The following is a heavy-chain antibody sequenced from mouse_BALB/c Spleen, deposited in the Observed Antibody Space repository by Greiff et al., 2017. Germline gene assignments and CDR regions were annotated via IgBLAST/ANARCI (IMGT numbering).Heavy chain of an antibody. Sequence: VKLVESGPGLVQPSQSLSITCTVSGFSLTSYGVHWVRQSPGKGLEWLGVIWSGGSTDYNAAFISRLSISKDNSKSQVFFKMNSLQADDTAIYYCASKPGYGSSYNYAMDYWGQGTSVTVSS. CDR3: ASKPGYGSSYNYAMDY. D-gene: IGHD1-1*01. J-gene: IGHJ4*01. CDR1: GFSLTSYG. CDR2: IWSGGST. V-gene: IGHV2-4-1*01.